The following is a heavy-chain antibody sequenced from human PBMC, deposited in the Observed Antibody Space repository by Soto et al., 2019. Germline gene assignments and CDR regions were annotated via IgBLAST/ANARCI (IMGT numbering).Heavy chain of an antibody. CDR3: VRLVGNSWLDF. D-gene: IGHD2-2*01. Sequence: SQTLSLTCVISGDSVSSSRVTWNWIRQSPSRGLEWLGRTYFRSKWYNDYAESVRSRITIDPDTSKNQFSLHLNSVTPEDTAVYYCVRLVGNSWLDFWGQGTQVTVSS. CDR1: GDSVSSSRVT. J-gene: IGHJ5*01. CDR2: TYFRSKWYN. V-gene: IGHV6-1*01.